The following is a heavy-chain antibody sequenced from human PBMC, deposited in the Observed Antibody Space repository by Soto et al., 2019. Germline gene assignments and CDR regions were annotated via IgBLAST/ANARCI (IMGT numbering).Heavy chain of an antibody. CDR1: GGSISSGGYY. D-gene: IGHD2-2*01. Sequence: TSETLSLTCTVSGGSISSGGYYWSWIRQHPGKGLEWIGYIYYSGSTYYNPSLKSRVTISVDTSKNQFSLKLSSVTAADTAVYYCAREDCSSTSCGNAFDIWGQGTMVTVSS. J-gene: IGHJ3*02. CDR3: AREDCSSTSCGNAFDI. V-gene: IGHV4-31*03. CDR2: IYYSGST.